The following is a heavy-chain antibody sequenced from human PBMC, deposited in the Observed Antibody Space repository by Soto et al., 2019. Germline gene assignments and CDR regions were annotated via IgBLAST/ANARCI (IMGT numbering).Heavy chain of an antibody. CDR1: GGSFSSNVDL. V-gene: IGHV4-39*01. CDR3: ARRGPLTGYSYDS. CDR2: LLSSGNT. J-gene: IGHJ5*01. D-gene: IGHD3-9*01. Sequence: PSETLSLTCTVSGGSFSSNVDLWGWLRQPPGKGLEWIGSLLSSGNTYFNASLRSRVTISLDTSKNQLSLKLSSMTAADTAVYYCARRGPLTGYSYDSWGQGTLVTVSS.